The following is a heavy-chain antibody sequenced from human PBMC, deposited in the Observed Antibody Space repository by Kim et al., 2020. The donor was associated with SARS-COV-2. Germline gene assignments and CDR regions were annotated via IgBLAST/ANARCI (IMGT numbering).Heavy chain of an antibody. CDR3: ARVRYRSSRGRSDY. D-gene: IGHD6-6*01. V-gene: IGHV3-7*01. CDR2: IKQDGSET. J-gene: IGHJ4*02. CDR1: GFTFSGCW. Sequence: GGSLRLSCAASGFTFSGCWMNWVRQAPGKGLEWVANIKQDGSETYYVDSVKGRFTISRDNAKNSLYLHMNSLRAEDTAVYYCARVRYRSSRGRSDYWDQG.